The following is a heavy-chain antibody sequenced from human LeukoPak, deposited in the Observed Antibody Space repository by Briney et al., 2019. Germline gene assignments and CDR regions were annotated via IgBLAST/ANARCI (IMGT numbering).Heavy chain of an antibody. V-gene: IGHV4-34*01. CDR1: GGSFSGYY. D-gene: IGHD2-15*01. Sequence: SETLSLTYAVYGGSFSGYYWSWIRQPPGKGLEWIGEINHSGSTNYNPSLKSRVTISVDTSKNQFSLKLSSVTAADTAVYSCARIVGKDVWGKGTTVTVSS. J-gene: IGHJ6*04. CDR3: ARIVGKDV. CDR2: INHSGST.